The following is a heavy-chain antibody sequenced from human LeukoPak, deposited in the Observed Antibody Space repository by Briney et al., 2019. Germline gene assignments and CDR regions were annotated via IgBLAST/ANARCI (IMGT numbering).Heavy chain of an antibody. Sequence: GGSLRLSCAASRFTFSSYSMNWVRQAPGKGLEWVSSIGSSSSYIYYADSVKGRFTISRDNAKNSLYLQMNSLRAEDTAVYYCARDYSSGWYANMDVWGKGTTVTVSS. CDR3: ARDYSSGWYANMDV. CDR2: IGSSSSYI. V-gene: IGHV3-21*01. CDR1: RFTFSSYS. J-gene: IGHJ6*03. D-gene: IGHD6-19*01.